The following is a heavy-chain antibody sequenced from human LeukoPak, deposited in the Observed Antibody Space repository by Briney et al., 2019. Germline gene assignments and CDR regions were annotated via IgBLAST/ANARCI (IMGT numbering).Heavy chain of an antibody. CDR1: GYTFTNYG. D-gene: IGHD2-8*01. CDR3: ARGLYYGTNGYPALQY. J-gene: IGHJ4*02. V-gene: IGHV1-18*01. Sequence: ASVTVSCKPSGYTFTNYGFTWVRQAPGQGLEWMGWISAYNGNTNYARKLQGRVTMTTDTSTSTAYMELRSLRSDDTAVYHCARGLYYGTNGYPALQYWGQGTLVTVSS. CDR2: ISAYNGNT.